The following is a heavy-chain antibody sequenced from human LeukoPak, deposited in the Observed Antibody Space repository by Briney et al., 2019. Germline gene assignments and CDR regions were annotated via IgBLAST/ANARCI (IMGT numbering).Heavy chain of an antibody. D-gene: IGHD5-12*01. J-gene: IGHJ4*02. CDR1: GGSISSYY. CDR2: IYYSGST. CDR3: AGDSGYDYFDY. Sequence: SETLSLTCTVSGGSISSYYWSWIRQPPGKGLEWIGYIYYSGSTNYNPSLKSRVTISVDTSKNQFSLKLSSVTAADTAVYYCAGDSGYDYFDYWGQGTLVTVSS. V-gene: IGHV4-59*01.